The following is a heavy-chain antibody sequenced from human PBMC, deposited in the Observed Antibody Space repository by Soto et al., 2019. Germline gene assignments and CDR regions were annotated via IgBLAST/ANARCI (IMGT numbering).Heavy chain of an antibody. CDR1: GFSFSTYA. J-gene: IGHJ4*02. V-gene: IGHV3-23*01. Sequence: PGVSLRLSCAASGFSFSTYAMTWVRQAPGKGLEWVSAISGSGGRAYNADPVKGRFTISRDNSKNTLYLQMTSLRAEDTAVYYCAKDRVGRSGWYYFDYWGQGTLVTVSS. CDR3: AKDRVGRSGWYYFDY. D-gene: IGHD6-19*01. CDR2: ISGSGGRA.